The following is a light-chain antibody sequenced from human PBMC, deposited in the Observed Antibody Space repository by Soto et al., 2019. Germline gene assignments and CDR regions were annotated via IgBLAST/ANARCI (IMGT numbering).Light chain of an antibody. J-gene: IGKJ2*01. Sequence: EIVWTQSPGTLSLSPGERATLSCRASQGVNGIYLTWYQQRPGQAPRLLIYGESSRATGIPDRFSGSGAVTDFTLTISRLEPEDFAVYYGQQYGSSFRYTFGQGTKLEIK. CDR1: QGVNGIY. CDR3: QQYGSSFRYT. CDR2: GES. V-gene: IGKV3-20*01.